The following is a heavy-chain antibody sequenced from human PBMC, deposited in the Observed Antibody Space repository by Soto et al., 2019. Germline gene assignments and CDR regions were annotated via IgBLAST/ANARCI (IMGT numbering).Heavy chain of an antibody. D-gene: IGHD3-3*01. CDR3: ARDRGLRFLEWLNWFDH. Sequence: EVQLVESGGGLVQPGGSLRLSCAASGFTFSSYWMHWVRQAPGKGLVWVSRINSDGSSTSYADSVKGRFTISRDNAKDTLYLQMNSLGAEDTAVYYCARDRGLRFLEWLNWFDHWGQGTLVTVSS. CDR1: GFTFSSYW. J-gene: IGHJ5*02. V-gene: IGHV3-74*01. CDR2: INSDGSST.